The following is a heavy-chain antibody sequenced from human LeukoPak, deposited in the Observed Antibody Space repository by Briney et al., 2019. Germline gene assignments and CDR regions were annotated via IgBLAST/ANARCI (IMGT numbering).Heavy chain of an antibody. J-gene: IGHJ4*02. CDR3: ARGRSGRTGSRGFDY. Sequence: KASETLSLTCPVSAASITTFYWSWIRQPPGRGLEWVGYVFHTGDRSYGPSLKSRVTVSLDTSKNQFSLKLSSVTAADTAVYYCARGRSGRTGSRGFDYWGQGTLVTVSS. D-gene: IGHD1-26*01. V-gene: IGHV4-59*12. CDR2: VFHTGDR. CDR1: AASITTFY.